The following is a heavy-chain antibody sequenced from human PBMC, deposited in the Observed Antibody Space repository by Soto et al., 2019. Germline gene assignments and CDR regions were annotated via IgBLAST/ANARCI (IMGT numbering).Heavy chain of an antibody. CDR3: ATYDYIWGNTRYRWAY. J-gene: IGHJ4*02. D-gene: IGHD3-16*01. CDR1: GLTLIDCW. Sequence: GGSLRLSCAASGLTLIDCWMSWVRQAPGRGLEWIGRIKTKREGGTTDYGAPVKGRFSISTDESANTLYLQMNSLKTEDTAVYYCATYDYIWGNTRYRWAYWGQGTPVTVSS. CDR2: IKTKREGGTT. V-gene: IGHV3-15*01.